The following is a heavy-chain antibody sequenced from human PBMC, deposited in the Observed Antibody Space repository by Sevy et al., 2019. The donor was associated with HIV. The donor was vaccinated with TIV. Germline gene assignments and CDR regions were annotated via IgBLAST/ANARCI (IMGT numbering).Heavy chain of an antibody. J-gene: IGHJ6*03. CDR2: IKQDGSER. V-gene: IGHV3-7*01. D-gene: IGHD2-2*01. CDR3: ARDSQNIVVVPAATINYYYSYYMDV. CDR1: GFTFSSYW. Sequence: GGSLRLSCAASGFTFSSYWMSWVRQAPGKGLEWVANIKQDGSERYYEDSVKGRFNISRDNTKNSLYLQMNSLRVEDTAVYYCARDSQNIVVVPAATINYYYSYYMDVWGKGTTVTVSS.